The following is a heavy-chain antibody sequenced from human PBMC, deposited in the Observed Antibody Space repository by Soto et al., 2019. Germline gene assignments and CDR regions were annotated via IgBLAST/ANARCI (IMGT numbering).Heavy chain of an antibody. Sequence: SETLSLTCAVYGGSFSGYYWSWIRQPPGKGLEWIGEINHSGSTNYNPSLKSRVTISVDTSKNQFSLKLSSVTAADTAVYYCARECIVGAPEGLDYWGQGTLVTVSS. V-gene: IGHV4-34*01. D-gene: IGHD1-26*01. CDR2: INHSGST. J-gene: IGHJ4*02. CDR3: ARECIVGAPEGLDY. CDR1: GGSFSGYY.